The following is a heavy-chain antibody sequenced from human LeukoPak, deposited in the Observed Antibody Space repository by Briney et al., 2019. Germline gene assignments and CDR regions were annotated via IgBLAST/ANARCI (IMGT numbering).Heavy chain of an antibody. CDR2: ISGSGGTT. CDR1: GFTFSSYP. Sequence: HPGGSLRLSCAASGFTFSSYPISWVRQAPGKGLEWVSGISGSGGTTYYADSVRGRFTISRDNSKNTLYLQFNSLRAEDTAVYYCATWNWNEYYFAYWGQGTLVTVSS. D-gene: IGHD1-1*01. J-gene: IGHJ4*02. V-gene: IGHV3-23*01. CDR3: ATWNWNEYYFAY.